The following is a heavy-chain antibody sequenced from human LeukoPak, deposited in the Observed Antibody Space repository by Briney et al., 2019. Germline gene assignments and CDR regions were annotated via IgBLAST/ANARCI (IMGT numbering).Heavy chain of an antibody. J-gene: IGHJ4*02. CDR3: TRDEYGAAD. D-gene: IGHD4-17*01. Sequence: SGTLPHTRVVSVYSVSSGYYWAWIPQSPGKGLEWIDRVYHTGTTYYNPSLKGRASISVNMSKNHVSLRLTSVTAADTAMYYCTRDEYGAADWGQGILVTVSS. CDR1: VYSVSSGYY. CDR2: VYHTGTT. V-gene: IGHV4-38-2*02.